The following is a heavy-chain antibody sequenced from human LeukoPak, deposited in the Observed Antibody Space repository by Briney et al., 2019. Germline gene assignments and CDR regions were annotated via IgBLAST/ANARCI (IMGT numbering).Heavy chain of an antibody. D-gene: IGHD3-10*01. CDR3: ARVGLLWFGEFDY. CDR1: GFTFSSYW. Sequence: GGSLRLSCAASGFTFSSYWMSWVRQAPGKGLEWVANIKQDGSEKYYVDSVKGRFTISRDNAKNSLYLQMNSLRAEDTAVYYCARVGLLWFGEFDYWGQGTLVTVSS. V-gene: IGHV3-7*01. CDR2: IKQDGSEK. J-gene: IGHJ4*02.